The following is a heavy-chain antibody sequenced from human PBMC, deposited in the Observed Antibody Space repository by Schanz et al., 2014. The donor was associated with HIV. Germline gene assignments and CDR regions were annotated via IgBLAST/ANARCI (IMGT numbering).Heavy chain of an antibody. V-gene: IGHV3-33*08. J-gene: IGHJ6*02. CDR2: IWYDGSNK. Sequence: VQLVESGGGVVQPGRSLRLSCAASGFSFSSFGIHWVRQTPGKGLEWVAVIWYDGSNKYYTDSVKGRFTISRDSSKNTLYLQMNSLRAEDTAVYYCARDAASHSYGSTMDVWGQGTTVTVSS. CDR1: GFSFSSFG. CDR3: ARDAASHSYGSTMDV. D-gene: IGHD5-18*01.